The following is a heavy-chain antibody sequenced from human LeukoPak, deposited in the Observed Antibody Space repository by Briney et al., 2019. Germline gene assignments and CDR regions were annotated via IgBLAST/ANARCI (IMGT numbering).Heavy chain of an antibody. D-gene: IGHD3-10*01. J-gene: IGHJ4*02. CDR3: ARDGALWFGDLDY. Sequence: GASVTVSFQPSRCTLTNYGFSWLGQAPAQAREGVGWISAHNGNTNYAQKLQGRVTMTTDTSTSTAYMELRSLRSDDTAVYYCARDGALWFGDLDYWGQGTLVTVSS. V-gene: IGHV1-18*01. CDR1: RCTLTNYG. CDR2: ISAHNGNT.